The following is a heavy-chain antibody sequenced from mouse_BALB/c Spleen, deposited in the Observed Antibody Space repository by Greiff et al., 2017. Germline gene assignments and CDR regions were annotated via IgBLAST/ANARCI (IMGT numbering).Heavy chain of an antibody. Sequence: VQLQQSGGDLVKPGGSLKLSCAASGFTFSSYGMSWVRQTPDKRLEWVATISSGGSYTYYPDSVKGRFTISRDNAKNTLYPQMSSLKSEDTAMYYCARPLDSSGYGFAYWGQGTLVTVSA. J-gene: IGHJ3*01. CDR1: GFTFSSYG. CDR3: ARPLDSSGYGFAY. V-gene: IGHV5-6*01. CDR2: ISSGGSYT. D-gene: IGHD3-2*01.